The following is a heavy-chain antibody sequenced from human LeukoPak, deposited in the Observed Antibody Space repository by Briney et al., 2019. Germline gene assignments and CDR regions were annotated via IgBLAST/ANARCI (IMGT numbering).Heavy chain of an antibody. Sequence: GGSLRLSCAASGFTFSNAWMSWVRQAPGKGLEWVSSITGGHYATYNTDSVKGRFTISRDNAKNTLYLQMNSLRADDTAIYYCTKDPNGDYIGAFDPWGQGTLVTVSS. J-gene: IGHJ5*02. V-gene: IGHV3-23*01. CDR2: ITGGHYAT. CDR1: GFTFSNAW. CDR3: TKDPNGDYIGAFDP. D-gene: IGHD4-17*01.